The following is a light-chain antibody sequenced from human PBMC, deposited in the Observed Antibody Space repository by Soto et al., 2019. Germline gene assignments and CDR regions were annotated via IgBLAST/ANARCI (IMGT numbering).Light chain of an antibody. CDR3: QQYGNSPRYS. CDR2: GTS. V-gene: IGKV3-20*01. CDR1: QSVTTNY. J-gene: IGKJ2*03. Sequence: EIVLTQSPGTLSLSLGERATVSCRASQSVTTNYFAWYQQKPGQAPRLLIYGTSNRATGIPDRFSGSGSGTDFTLTISRLEPEDFAVYYCQQYGNSPRYSFGQGTKVEIK.